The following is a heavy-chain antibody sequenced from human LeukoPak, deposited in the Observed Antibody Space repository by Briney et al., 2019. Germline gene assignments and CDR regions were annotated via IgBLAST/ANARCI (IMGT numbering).Heavy chain of an antibody. CDR2: ISGNGGSA. D-gene: IGHD1-1*01. CDR3: ARSPYSDNWNFDY. CDR1: GFTFSTYS. Sequence: GGSLRLSWAASGFTFSTYSLNWVRQAPGKGLEWVSYISGNGGSAYYTDSVKGRFTISRDNAKNSLYLQMNSLRDEDTAVYYCARSPYSDNWNFDYWGQGTLVTVSS. V-gene: IGHV3-48*02. J-gene: IGHJ4*02.